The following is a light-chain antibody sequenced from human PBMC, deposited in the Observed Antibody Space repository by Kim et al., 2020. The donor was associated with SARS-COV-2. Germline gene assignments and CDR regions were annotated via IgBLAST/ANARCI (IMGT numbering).Light chain of an antibody. CDR1: NIGSKT. J-gene: IGLJ2*01. Sequence: SYELAQPPSVSVAPGETASITCGGNNIGSKTMHWYQQKPGQAPVLIIYFDTDWPSGIPERFSGSHSGNTATLTISWVEAGDEADYYCQVWDSSSDHVVFGGGTQLTVL. V-gene: IGLV3-21*04. CDR2: FDT. CDR3: QVWDSSSDHVV.